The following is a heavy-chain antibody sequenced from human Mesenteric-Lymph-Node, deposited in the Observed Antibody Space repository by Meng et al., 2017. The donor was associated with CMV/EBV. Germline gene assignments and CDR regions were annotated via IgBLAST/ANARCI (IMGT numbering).Heavy chain of an antibody. V-gene: IGHV4-34*01. Sequence: SETLSPTCAVYGGSSSSYYWTWIRQSPGKGLEWIGEITPSGSTNYNPSPKSRVIMSIDTSKNQFYLKVNSVTAADTALYYCARGYVMTTMTMYYFDSWGQGTLVTVSS. D-gene: IGHD4-17*01. CDR2: ITPSGST. J-gene: IGHJ4*02. CDR1: GGSSSSYY. CDR3: ARGYVMTTMTMYYFDS.